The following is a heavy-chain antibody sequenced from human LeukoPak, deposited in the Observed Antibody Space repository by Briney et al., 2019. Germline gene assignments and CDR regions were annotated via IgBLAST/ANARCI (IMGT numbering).Heavy chain of an antibody. D-gene: IGHD3-22*01. CDR1: GGSISSSNW. V-gene: IGHV4-4*02. J-gene: IGHJ1*01. Sequence: SGTLSLTCAVSGGSISSSNWWSWVRQPPGKGLEWIGEIYYSGSTYYNPSLKSRVTISVDTSKNQFSLKLSSVTAADTAVYYCARGEEEDYYDSSGYYGAEYFQHWGQGTLVTVSS. CDR3: ARGEEEDYYDSSGYYGAEYFQH. CDR2: IYYSGST.